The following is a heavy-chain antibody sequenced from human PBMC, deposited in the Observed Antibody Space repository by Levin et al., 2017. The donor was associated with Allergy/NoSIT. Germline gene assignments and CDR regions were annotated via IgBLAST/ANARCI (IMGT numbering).Heavy chain of an antibody. CDR3: AKDLGVYGSGSYNYMDV. V-gene: IGHV3-30*18. Sequence: SLKISCAASGFTFNTYAMHWVRQAPGKGLEWVAVISYHGSNKYYADSVKGRFSVSRDNSKNTLYLQMNSLRAEDSAVYYCAKDLGVYGSGSYNYMDVWGKGTTVTVSS. CDR2: ISYHGSNK. CDR1: GFTFNTYA. J-gene: IGHJ6*03. D-gene: IGHD3-10*01.